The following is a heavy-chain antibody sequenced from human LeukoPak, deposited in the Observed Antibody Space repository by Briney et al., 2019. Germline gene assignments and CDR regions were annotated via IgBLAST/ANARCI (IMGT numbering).Heavy chain of an antibody. CDR2: INHRGST. CDR3: ARGGWWDNWNRLDP. D-gene: IGHD1-1*01. V-gene: IGHV4-34*01. J-gene: IGHJ5*02. Sequence: PSETLSLTCAVYGGSFSNYYWTWIRQTPGRGHEWIGEINHRGSTNYNPSLKSRVGISVDTSKNQVSLKLTSVTAADTAVYYCARGGWWDNWNRLDPWGQGTLVTVSS. CDR1: GGSFSNYY.